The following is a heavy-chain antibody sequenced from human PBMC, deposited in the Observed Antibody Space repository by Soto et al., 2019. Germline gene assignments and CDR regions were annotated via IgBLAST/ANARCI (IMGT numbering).Heavy chain of an antibody. CDR2: ISGSGGST. D-gene: IGHD4-17*01. V-gene: IGHV3-23*01. CDR3: AKGGFTVTTYYYYYMDV. CDR1: GVTFSSYA. J-gene: IGHJ6*03. Sequence: GGSLRLSCAASGVTFSSYAMGWVRQAPGKGLEWVSAISGSGGSTYYADSVKGRFTISRDNSKNTLYLQMNSLRAEDTAVYYCAKGGFTVTTYYYYYMDVWGKGTTVTVSS.